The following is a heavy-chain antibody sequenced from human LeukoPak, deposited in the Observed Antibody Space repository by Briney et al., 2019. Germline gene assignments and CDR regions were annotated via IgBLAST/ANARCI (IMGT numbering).Heavy chain of an antibody. CDR3: ARHEFGSSSAAFDS. CDR1: GGSFSGHI. J-gene: IGHJ3*01. D-gene: IGHD6-6*01. V-gene: IGHV4-34*01. Sequence: PSETLSLTCAVHGGSFSGHIWSWIRQPPGKGLEYIGEIYYSGHTNYNPSLRSRVTVSVDTSKSRFSLNMISVTAADTGVYYCARHEFGSSSAAFDSWGQGTMVIVSS. CDR2: IYYSGHT.